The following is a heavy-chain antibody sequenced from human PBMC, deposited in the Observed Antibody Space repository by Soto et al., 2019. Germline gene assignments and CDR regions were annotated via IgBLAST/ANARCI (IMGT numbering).Heavy chain of an antibody. V-gene: IGHV1-18*01. D-gene: IGHD3-10*01. J-gene: IGHJ5*02. CDR2: INVYNGNT. Sequence: ASVKVSCKAFGYTFTNYGISWVRQAPGQGLEWMGWINVYNGNTKYAPKVQGRVTMTTDTSTSTAYMELRSLRSDDTAVYYCARGVGSGSYYNQYNWFDPWGQGTLVTVSS. CDR3: ARGVGSGSYYNQYNWFDP. CDR1: GYTFTNYG.